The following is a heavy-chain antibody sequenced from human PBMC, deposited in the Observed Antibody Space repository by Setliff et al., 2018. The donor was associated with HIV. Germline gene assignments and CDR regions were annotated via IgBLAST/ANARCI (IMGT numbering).Heavy chain of an antibody. J-gene: IGHJ4*02. CDR2: INESGST. V-gene: IGHV4-34*01. CDR1: GGSLGGYY. D-gene: IGHD3-3*01. CDR3: ARFLGWRGFDY. Sequence: SETLSLTCAVHGGSLGGYYWTWIRQPPGKGLEWIGEINESGSTNYSPSLKSRITISLDTSNNQFSLNLTSLTAADTAVYYCARFLGWRGFDYWGQGTRVTVSS.